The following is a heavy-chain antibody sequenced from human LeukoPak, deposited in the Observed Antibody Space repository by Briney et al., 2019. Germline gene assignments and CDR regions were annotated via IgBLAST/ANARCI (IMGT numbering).Heavy chain of an antibody. V-gene: IGHV3-30*18. CDR2: ISYDENKK. D-gene: IGHD5-18*01. CDR1: GVTFSSYV. Sequence: GGSLRLSCAASGVTFSSYVMHWVRQAPGKGLDWVAIISYDENKKFHADSVKGRFTISRDNSKNTLYLQMNSLRAEDTAVYYCAKDRSGGYSYGYPDYWGQGTLVTVSS. CDR3: AKDRSGGYSYGYPDY. J-gene: IGHJ4*02.